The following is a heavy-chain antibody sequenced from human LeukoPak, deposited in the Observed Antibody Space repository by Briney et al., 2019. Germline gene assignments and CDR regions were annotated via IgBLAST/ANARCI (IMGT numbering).Heavy chain of an antibody. Sequence: GESLKISCKGSGYSFTSYWIGWVRQMPGKGLEWMGIIYPGDSDTRYSPSFQGQVTISADKSISTAYLQWSSLKASDTAMYYCARLGDFWSGGSAFDIWGQGTMVTVSS. V-gene: IGHV5-51*01. CDR1: GYSFTSYW. J-gene: IGHJ3*02. CDR3: ARLGDFWSGGSAFDI. CDR2: IYPGDSDT. D-gene: IGHD3-3*01.